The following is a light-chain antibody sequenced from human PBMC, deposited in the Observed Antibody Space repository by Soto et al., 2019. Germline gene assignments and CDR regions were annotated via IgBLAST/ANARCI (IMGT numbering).Light chain of an antibody. V-gene: IGKV1D-12*01. CDR1: QGISSW. J-gene: IGKJ4*01. Sequence: IQMTQSPSSVSASVGDRVIITCRASQGISSWLAWYQQKSGQAPKLLISAASTLQSGVPSRFSGSGSGTDFTLTISSLQPEDCATYFCQQLNNYPSTFGGGTKVDIK. CDR3: QQLNNYPST. CDR2: AAS.